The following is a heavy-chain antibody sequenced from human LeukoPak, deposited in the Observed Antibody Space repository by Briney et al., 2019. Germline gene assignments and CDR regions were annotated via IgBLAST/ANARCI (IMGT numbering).Heavy chain of an antibody. Sequence: GGSLRLSCAASGFTFSSYGMHWVRQAPGKGLEWVAFIRYDGSNKYYADSVKGRFTISRDNSKNTLYLQMNSLRAEDTAVYYCAKDGDTVSGTYYFDMDVWGKGTTVTISS. V-gene: IGHV3-30*02. CDR1: GFTFSSYG. D-gene: IGHD1-26*01. CDR3: AKDGDTVSGTYYFDMDV. J-gene: IGHJ6*03. CDR2: IRYDGSNK.